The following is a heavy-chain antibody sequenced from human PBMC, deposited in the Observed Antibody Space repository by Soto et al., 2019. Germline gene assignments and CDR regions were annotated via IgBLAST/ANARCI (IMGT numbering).Heavy chain of an antibody. CDR1: GVSISSSSYY. CDR2: IYYSGST. V-gene: IGHV4-39*01. CDR3: ARHEVTGMAAAGIGYFDY. Sequence: SETLSLTCTVSGVSISSSSYYWGWIRQPPGKGLEWIGSIYYSGSTYYNPSLKSRVTISVDTSKNQFSLKLSSVTAADTAVYYCARHEVTGMAAAGIGYFDYWGQGTLVTVSS. J-gene: IGHJ4*02. D-gene: IGHD6-13*01.